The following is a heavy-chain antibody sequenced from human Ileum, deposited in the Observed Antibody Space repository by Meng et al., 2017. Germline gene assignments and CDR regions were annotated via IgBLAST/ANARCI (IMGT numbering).Heavy chain of an antibody. J-gene: IGHJ4*02. D-gene: IGHD4-23*01. Sequence: QVNVPHSGPCLLRPSCTLSLPSPVSRGCISSHTSWSLFRPPPGHGLELIRPISPSGSAYYNPSLKSRVTMSVDQSKSQFSLMLTSVTAADTAIYYCARHGGYSQDFWGQGTLVTVSS. CDR3: ARHGGYSQDF. V-gene: IGHV4-4*02. CDR2: ISPSGSA. CDR1: RGCISSHTS.